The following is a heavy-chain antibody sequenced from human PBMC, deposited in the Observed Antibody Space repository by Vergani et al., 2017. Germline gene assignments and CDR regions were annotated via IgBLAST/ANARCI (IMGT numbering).Heavy chain of an antibody. CDR1: GASIRSSNYY. J-gene: IGHJ6*03. D-gene: IGHD3-16*01. CDR3: ARGIWGGDYYMDV. CDR2: IYYSGST. Sequence: QLQLQESGPGLVKPSATLSLTCSVSGASIRSSNYYWGWIRQPPGKGLEWIASIYYSGSTYYNPSLKSRVTISVDTSKNQFSLKLSSVTAADTAVYYCARGIWGGDYYMDVWGKGTTVTVSS. V-gene: IGHV4-39*07.